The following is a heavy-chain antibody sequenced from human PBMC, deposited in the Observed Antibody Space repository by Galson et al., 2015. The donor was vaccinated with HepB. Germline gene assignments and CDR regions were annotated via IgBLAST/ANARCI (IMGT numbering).Heavy chain of an antibody. J-gene: IGHJ4*02. V-gene: IGHV1-18*01. CDR2: INTYNGNT. D-gene: IGHD6-6*01. Sequence: SVKVSCKASGYTFTNYGISWVRQAPGQGLEWMGWINTYNGNTNCAQKLQGRVTMTTDTSTTTTYMELRSLRSDDTAVYYCARDLNIVARYGGYWGQGTLVTVSS. CDR1: GYTFTNYG. CDR3: ARDLNIVARYGGY.